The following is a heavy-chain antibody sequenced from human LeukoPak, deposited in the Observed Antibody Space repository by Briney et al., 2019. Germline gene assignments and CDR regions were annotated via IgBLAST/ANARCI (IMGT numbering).Heavy chain of an antibody. CDR1: GFTFSSYA. V-gene: IGHV3-23*01. D-gene: IGHD5-18*01. CDR2: ISGSAGST. J-gene: IGHJ4*02. Sequence: GGSLRLSCAASGFTFSSYAMSWVRQAPGKGLEWVSGISGSAGSTHHADSVKGRFTISRDNSKNTLYLQMNSLRAEDTAVYYCAKNSGYSYGTVYYFDYWGQGTLVTVSS. CDR3: AKNSGYSYGTVYYFDY.